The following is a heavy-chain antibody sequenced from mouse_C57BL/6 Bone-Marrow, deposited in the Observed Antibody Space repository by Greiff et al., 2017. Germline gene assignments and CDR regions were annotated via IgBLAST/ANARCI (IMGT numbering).Heavy chain of an antibody. Sequence: QVQLQQPGAELVKPGASVKMSCKASGYTFTSYWITWVKQRPGQGLEWIGDIYPGSGSTNYNEKFKSKATLTVDTSSSTAYMQRSSLTSEDSAVYYCARGGYDGYLYYYAMDYWGQGTSVTVSS. J-gene: IGHJ4*01. V-gene: IGHV1-55*01. CDR3: ARGGYDGYLYYYAMDY. CDR1: GYTFTSYW. CDR2: IYPGSGST. D-gene: IGHD2-3*01.